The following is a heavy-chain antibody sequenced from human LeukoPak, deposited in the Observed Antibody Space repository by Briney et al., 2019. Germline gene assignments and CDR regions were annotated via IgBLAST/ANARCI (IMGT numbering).Heavy chain of an antibody. D-gene: IGHD2-2*01. CDR1: GGSLSRGDYY. Sequence: PSETLSLTCTVSGGSLSRGDYYWSWLRQPPGTGLEWIGYIYYSGSTYYNPSLKSRVTISVDTSKNQFSLKLSSVTAADTAVYYCARDRYCSSTSCHNPYGMDVWGQGTTVTVSS. J-gene: IGHJ6*02. CDR2: IYYSGST. V-gene: IGHV4-30-4*01. CDR3: ARDRYCSSTSCHNPYGMDV.